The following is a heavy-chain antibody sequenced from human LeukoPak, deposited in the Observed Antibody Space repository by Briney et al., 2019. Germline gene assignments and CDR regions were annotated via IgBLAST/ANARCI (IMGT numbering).Heavy chain of an antibody. CDR3: ARDNFVNSSGLFDY. CDR2: INPSGGST. Sequence: ASVKVSCKASGYTFTSYGISWVRQAPGQGLEWMGIINPSGGSTSYAQKFQGRVTMTRDMSTSTVYMELSSLRSEDTAVYYCARDNFVNSSGLFDYWGQGTLVTVSS. CDR1: GYTFTSYG. J-gene: IGHJ4*02. D-gene: IGHD3-22*01. V-gene: IGHV1-46*01.